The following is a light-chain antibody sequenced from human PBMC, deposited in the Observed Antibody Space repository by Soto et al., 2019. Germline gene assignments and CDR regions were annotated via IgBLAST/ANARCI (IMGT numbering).Light chain of an antibody. J-gene: IGLJ3*02. V-gene: IGLV1-51*01. Sequence: QSVLTQSPSVSAAPGQRVTISCSGSDSNIGNNYVSWYQKLPGTAPKLLIHDNDQRPSGIPDRFSGSKSGTSATLGITGIQPGDEVDYYCGTWDPRLSVWMFSGGTKVTVL. CDR2: DND. CDR3: GTWDPRLSVWM. CDR1: DSNIGNNY.